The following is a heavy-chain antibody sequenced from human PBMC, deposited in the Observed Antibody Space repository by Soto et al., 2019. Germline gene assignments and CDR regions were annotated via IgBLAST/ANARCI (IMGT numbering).Heavy chain of an antibody. D-gene: IGHD5-18*01. J-gene: IGHJ6*02. CDR2: ISSSSSYI. Sequence: EVQLAESGGGLVKPGGSLRLSCAASGFTFSSYSMNWVRQAPGKGLEWVSSISSSSSYIYYADSVKGRFTISRDNAKNSLYLQMNSLRAEDTAVYYCARDSAVGYTGENYYYGMDVWGQGTTVTVSS. CDR1: GFTFSSYS. CDR3: ARDSAVGYTGENYYYGMDV. V-gene: IGHV3-21*01.